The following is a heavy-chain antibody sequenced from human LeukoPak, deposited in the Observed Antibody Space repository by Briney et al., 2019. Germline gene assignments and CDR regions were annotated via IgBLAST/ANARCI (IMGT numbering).Heavy chain of an antibody. D-gene: IGHD3-9*01. CDR3: ARLAIILTGPYYFDY. V-gene: IGHV4-4*02. Sequence: SETLSLTRAVSGGSISSSNWWSWVRQPPGKGLEWIGEIYHSGSTNYNPSLKSRVTISVDKSKNQFSLKLSSVTAADTAVYYCARLAIILTGPYYFDYWGQGTLVTVSS. CDR1: GGSISSSNW. J-gene: IGHJ4*02. CDR2: IYHSGST.